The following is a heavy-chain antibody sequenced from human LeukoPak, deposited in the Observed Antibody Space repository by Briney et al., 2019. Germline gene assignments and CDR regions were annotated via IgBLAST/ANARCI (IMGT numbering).Heavy chain of an antibody. J-gene: IGHJ5*02. V-gene: IGHV3-48*01. CDR2: ISSSTSTI. CDR1: GFTFSAHA. Sequence: GGSLRLSCAASGFTFSAHAMNWVRQAPGKGLEWVSYISSSTSTIYYADSVRGQFTISRDNAKNSLYLQMNSLRAEDTAVYYWARVLPYDYINRFDRWGQGTLVTVSS. CDR3: ARVLPYDYINRFDR. D-gene: IGHD4-11*01.